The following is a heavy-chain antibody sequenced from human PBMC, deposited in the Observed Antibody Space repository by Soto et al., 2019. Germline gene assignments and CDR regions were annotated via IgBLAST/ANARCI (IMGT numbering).Heavy chain of an antibody. Sequence: PSETLSLTCAVYGGSFSGYYWSWIRQPPGKGLEWIGEINHSGSTNYNPSLKSRVTISVDTSKNQFSLELSSVTAADTAVYYCARALKMPHHMVVVTAIPGGMDVWGQGTTVTVSS. V-gene: IGHV4-34*01. CDR3: ARALKMPHHMVVVTAIPGGMDV. J-gene: IGHJ6*02. D-gene: IGHD2-21*02. CDR1: GGSFSGYY. CDR2: INHSGST.